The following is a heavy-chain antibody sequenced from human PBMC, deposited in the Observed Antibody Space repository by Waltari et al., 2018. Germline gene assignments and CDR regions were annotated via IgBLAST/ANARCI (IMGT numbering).Heavy chain of an antibody. CDR2: ISYDGSNK. D-gene: IGHD5-18*01. J-gene: IGHJ4*02. CDR1: GFTFSSYA. CDR3: ARDRRSRSSSSDY. Sequence: QVQLVESGGGVVQPGRSLRLSCAASGFTFSSYAMHWVRQAPGKGLEWVAVISYDGSNKYYADSVKGRFTISRDNAKNSLYLQMNSLRAEDTAVYYCARDRRSRSSSSDYWGQGTLVTVSS. V-gene: IGHV3-30-3*01.